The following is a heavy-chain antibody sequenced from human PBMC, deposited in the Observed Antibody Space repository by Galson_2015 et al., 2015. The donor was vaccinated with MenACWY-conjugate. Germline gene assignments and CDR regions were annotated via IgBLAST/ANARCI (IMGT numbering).Heavy chain of an antibody. V-gene: IGHV3-21*01. CDR1: GFTFNNYD. CDR3: ARVVPSAMIHGFDY. J-gene: IGHJ4*02. D-gene: IGHD2-2*01. Sequence: SLRLSCATSGFTFNNYDMNWVRQAPGKGLEWVPSISTSSTNIYYADSVKGRFTISRDNAKNSVYLQMNSLRAEDTAVYFCARVVPSAMIHGFDYWGQGTLVTVSS. CDR2: ISTSSTNI.